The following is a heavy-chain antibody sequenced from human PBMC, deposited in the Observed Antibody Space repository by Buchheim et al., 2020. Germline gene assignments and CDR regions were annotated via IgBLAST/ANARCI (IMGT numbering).Heavy chain of an antibody. V-gene: IGHV1-2*04. Sequence: QVQLVQSGAEVKKPGASVKVSCKASGYTFTGYYMHWVRQAPGQGLEWMGWINPNSGGTNYAQTFQGWVTMTRATSISTAYMELSRLRSDDTAVYYCARAGNWNYPNPFDYWGQGTL. J-gene: IGHJ4*02. CDR3: ARAGNWNYPNPFDY. D-gene: IGHD1-7*01. CDR1: GYTFTGYY. CDR2: INPNSGGT.